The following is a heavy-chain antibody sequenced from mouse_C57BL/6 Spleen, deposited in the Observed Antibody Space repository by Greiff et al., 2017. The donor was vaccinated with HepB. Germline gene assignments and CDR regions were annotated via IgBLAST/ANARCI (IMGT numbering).Heavy chain of an antibody. CDR3: ARDRLGQEAYYFDY. Sequence: QVTLKVSGPELVKPGASVKISCKASGYAFSSSWMNWVKQRPGKGLEWIGRIYPGDGDTNYNGKFKGKATLTADKSSSTAYMQLSSLTSEDSAVYFCARDRLGQEAYYFDYWGQGTTLTVSS. J-gene: IGHJ2*01. CDR2: IYPGDGDT. V-gene: IGHV1-82*01. D-gene: IGHD4-1*01. CDR1: GYAFSSSW.